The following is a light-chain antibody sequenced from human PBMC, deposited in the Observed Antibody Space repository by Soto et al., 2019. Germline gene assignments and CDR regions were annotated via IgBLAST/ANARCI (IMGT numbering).Light chain of an antibody. Sequence: EIVMTQSPATLSVSPGERATLSCRASQSVSSNLAWYQQKPGQAPRLLIYGASTRATGIPARFSGSGSGTEFTLTISILQSEDFAVYYCQQYNNWPPPMYTFGQGTKLEIK. CDR2: GAS. V-gene: IGKV3-15*01. CDR3: QQYNNWPPPMYT. J-gene: IGKJ2*01. CDR1: QSVSSN.